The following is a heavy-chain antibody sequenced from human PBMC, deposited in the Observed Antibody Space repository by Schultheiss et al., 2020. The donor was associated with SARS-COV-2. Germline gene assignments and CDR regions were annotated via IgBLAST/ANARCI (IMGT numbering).Heavy chain of an antibody. Sequence: SGPTLVKPTQTLTLTCTFSGFSLSTSGMCVSWIRQPPGKALEWLARIDWDDDKRYSPSLKSRLTITKDTSKNQVVLTMTNMDPVDTATYYCAHRPGSGLFDPWGQGTLVTVSS. CDR1: GFSLSTSGMC. D-gene: IGHD3-10*01. V-gene: IGHV2-5*08. CDR2: IDWDDDK. J-gene: IGHJ5*02. CDR3: AHRPGSGLFDP.